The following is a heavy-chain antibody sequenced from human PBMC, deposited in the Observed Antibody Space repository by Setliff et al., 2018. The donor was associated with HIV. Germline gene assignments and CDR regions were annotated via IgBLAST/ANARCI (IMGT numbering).Heavy chain of an antibody. CDR2: IYHSGST. CDR3: ARKPDSRNWFDP. CDR1: GGSINSTSYY. V-gene: IGHV4-39*07. Sequence: SETLSLTCTVSGGSINSTSYYWGWIRQPPGNGLEWIGSIYHSGSTYYNPSLKSRVTLSEDTSKNQFSLQLTSVTAVDTAVYYCARKPDSRNWFDPWGQGTLVTVSS. J-gene: IGHJ5*02.